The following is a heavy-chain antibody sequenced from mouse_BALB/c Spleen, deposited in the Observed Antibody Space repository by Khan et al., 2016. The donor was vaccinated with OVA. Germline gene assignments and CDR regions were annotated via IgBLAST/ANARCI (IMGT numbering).Heavy chain of an antibody. CDR1: GYTFTTYW. Sequence: VELVESGAELAKPGASVKLSCTASGYTFTTYWMPWVHQRPGQGLEWIGYINPTSGYTDYNEKFKDRATFSADRSSSTAYLQLSSLTSEDSAVEYCTSERIDYWGQGTTLTVSS. V-gene: IGHV1-7*01. CDR3: TSERIDY. CDR2: INPTSGYT. J-gene: IGHJ2*01.